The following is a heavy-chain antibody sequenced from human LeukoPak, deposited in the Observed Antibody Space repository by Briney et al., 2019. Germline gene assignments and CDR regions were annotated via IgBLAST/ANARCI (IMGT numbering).Heavy chain of an antibody. V-gene: IGHV3-23*01. J-gene: IGHJ5*02. CDR3: AKVPINYYDSSGYYYWFDP. CDR1: GFTFSSYA. CDR2: ITGSGDSI. D-gene: IGHD3-22*01. Sequence: GGSLRLSCAASGFTFSSYAMSWVRQAPGKGLEWVSAITGSGDSIFYADSVKGRFTISRDNSKNTLYLQMNSLRAEDTAVYYCAKVPINYYDSSGYYYWFDPWGQGTLVTVSS.